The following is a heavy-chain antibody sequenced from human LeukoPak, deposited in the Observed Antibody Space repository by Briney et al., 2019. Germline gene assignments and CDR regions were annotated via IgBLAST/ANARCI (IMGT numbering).Heavy chain of an antibody. V-gene: IGHV4-59*02. CDR3: ARGGYSYGL. D-gene: IGHD5-18*01. Sequence: SETLSLTCSVSGGSVSNYYWSWIRQPPGKGLEWIGYIYYSGSTNYNPSLESRVTISVDTSKNQFSLKLSSVTAADTAVYYCARGGYSYGLWGQGTLVTVSS. CDR1: GGSVSNYY. CDR2: IYYSGST. J-gene: IGHJ4*02.